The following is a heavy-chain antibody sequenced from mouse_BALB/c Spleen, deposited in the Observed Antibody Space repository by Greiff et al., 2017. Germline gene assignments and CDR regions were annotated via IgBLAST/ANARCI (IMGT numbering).Heavy chain of an antibody. V-gene: IGHV1-4*01. CDR1: GYTFTSYT. J-gene: IGHJ1*01. Sequence: VQLQQSGAELARPGASVTMSCKASGYTFTSYTMHWVQQRPGQGLEWIGYINPSSGYTNYNQKFKDKATLTADKSSSTAYMQLSSLTSEDSAVDYCARGNPYYGNYEGYFDVWGAGTSVTVSS. CDR3: ARGNPYYGNYEGYFDV. D-gene: IGHD2-10*01. CDR2: INPSSGYT.